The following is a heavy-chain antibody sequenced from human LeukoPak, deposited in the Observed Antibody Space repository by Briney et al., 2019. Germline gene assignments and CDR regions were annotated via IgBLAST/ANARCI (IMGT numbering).Heavy chain of an antibody. CDR2: IYTSGST. V-gene: IGHV4-61*02. D-gene: IGHD3-16*02. J-gene: IGHJ4*02. CDR3: ATTDYVWGSYRR. CDR1: GGSISSGSYY. Sequence: SETLSLTCTVSGGSISSGSYYWSWIRQPAGKGLEWIGRIYTSGSTNYNPSLKSRVTISVDTSKNQFSLKLSSVTAADTAVYYCATTDYVWGSYRRWGQGTLVTVSS.